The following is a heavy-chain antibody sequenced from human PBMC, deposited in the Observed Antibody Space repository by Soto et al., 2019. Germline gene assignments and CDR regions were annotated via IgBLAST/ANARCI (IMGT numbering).Heavy chain of an antibody. CDR2: ISSSSSYT. CDR3: ARGETRGSYYEFYYGMDV. V-gene: IGHV3-11*06. D-gene: IGHD1-26*01. CDR1: GFTFSDYY. Sequence: GGSLRLSCAASGFTFSDYYMSWIRQAPGKGLEWVSYISSSSSYTNYADSVKGRFTISRDNAKNSLYLQMNSLRAEDTAVYYCARGETRGSYYEFYYGMDVWGQGTTVTVSS. J-gene: IGHJ6*02.